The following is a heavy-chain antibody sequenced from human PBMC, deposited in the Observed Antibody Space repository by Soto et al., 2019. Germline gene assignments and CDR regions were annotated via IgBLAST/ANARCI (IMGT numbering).Heavy chain of an antibody. CDR3: ARDRRRAFDI. CDR2: INGGGSDT. CDR1: EFTFSSYW. J-gene: IGHJ3*02. Sequence: EVQLVESGGGLVQPGGSLRLSCAASEFTFSSYWMHWVHQAPGKGLEWVSRINGGGSDTNYADSVKGRFTISRDNAKNTLYLQMNSLRVEDTAVYYCARDRRRAFDIWGQGTMVTVSS. V-gene: IGHV3-74*01.